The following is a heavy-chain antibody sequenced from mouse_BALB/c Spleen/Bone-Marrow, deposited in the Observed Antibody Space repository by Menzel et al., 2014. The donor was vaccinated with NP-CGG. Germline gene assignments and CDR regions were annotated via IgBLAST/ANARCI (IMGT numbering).Heavy chain of an antibody. D-gene: IGHD1-1*01. CDR1: DYSITSDYA. Sequence: VQLQQSGPGLVKPSQSLSLTCTVTDYSITSDYAWNWIRQFPGNKLEWMGYIRYSGNTSYNPSLKSRISITRDTSKNQFFLQLNSVTTEDTATYYCAIGSSPYYYGMDYWGQGTSVTVSS. J-gene: IGHJ4*01. CDR2: IRYSGNT. V-gene: IGHV3-2*02. CDR3: AIGSSPYYYGMDY.